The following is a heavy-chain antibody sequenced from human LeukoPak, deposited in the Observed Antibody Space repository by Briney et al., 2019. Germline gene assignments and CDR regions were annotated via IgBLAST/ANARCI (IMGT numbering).Heavy chain of an antibody. Sequence: SETLSLTCTVSGGSISSGDYYWSWIRQPPGKGLEWIGYIYYSGSTNYNPSLKSRVTISVDTSKNQFSLKLSSVTAADTAVYYCARGTGEPEDAFDIWGQGTMVTVSS. CDR3: ARGTGEPEDAFDI. CDR2: IYYSGST. CDR1: GGSISSGDYY. V-gene: IGHV4-61*08. J-gene: IGHJ3*02. D-gene: IGHD7-27*01.